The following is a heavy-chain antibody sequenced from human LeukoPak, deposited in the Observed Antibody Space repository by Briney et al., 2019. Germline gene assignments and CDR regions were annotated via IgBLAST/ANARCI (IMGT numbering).Heavy chain of an antibody. Sequence: GGSLRLSCAASGFTFSSYNMKWVRQPPGKGVEWVSSISSSSGHIHYADSVKGRFTISRDNANNSLYLQMNSLRDEDTAVYYCARDPGTVADPYFDYWGQGSLVSVSS. CDR1: GFTFSSYN. V-gene: IGHV3-21*01. CDR3: ARDPGTVADPYFDY. CDR2: ISSSSGHI. J-gene: IGHJ4*02. D-gene: IGHD6-19*01.